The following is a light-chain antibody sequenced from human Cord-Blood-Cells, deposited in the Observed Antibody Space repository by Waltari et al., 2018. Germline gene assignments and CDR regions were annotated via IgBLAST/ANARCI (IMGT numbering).Light chain of an antibody. CDR2: GAS. CDR3: QQYGSSRPMYT. V-gene: IGKV3-20*01. CDR1: QSVSSSY. J-gene: IGKJ2*01. Sequence: EIVLTQSPGTLSLSPGARATLSCRASQSVSSSYLAWYQQNPGQAPRLLIYGASSRATGIPDRFSGSGSGTDFTLTISRLGPEDFAVYYCQQYGSSRPMYTFGQGTKLEIK.